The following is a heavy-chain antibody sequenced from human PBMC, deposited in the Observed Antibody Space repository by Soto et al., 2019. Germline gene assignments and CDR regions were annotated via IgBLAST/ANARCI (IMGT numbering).Heavy chain of an antibody. Sequence: GGSLRLSCAASGFTFSSYGMHWVRQAPGKGLEWVAVISYDGSNKYYADSVKGRFTISRDNSKNTLYLQMNSLRAEDTAVYYCAKVIGIEARPAVYYYGMDVWGQGTTVTVS. CDR3: AKVIGIEARPAVYYYGMDV. V-gene: IGHV3-30*18. J-gene: IGHJ6*02. CDR2: ISYDGSNK. D-gene: IGHD6-6*01. CDR1: GFTFSSYG.